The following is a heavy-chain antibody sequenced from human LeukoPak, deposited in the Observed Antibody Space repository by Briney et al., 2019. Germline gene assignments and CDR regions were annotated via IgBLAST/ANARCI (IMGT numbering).Heavy chain of an antibody. J-gene: IGHJ5*02. Sequence: GGPLRLSCAASGFTFNDYYMSWIRQAPGKGLEWLSYINIGGTNTHYADSVKGRFTISRDNAKKSLYLEMNNLRAEDTAVYYCATDGAGFDTWGQGVLVAVSS. CDR3: ATDGAGFDT. V-gene: IGHV3-11*01. CDR2: INIGGTNT. CDR1: GFTFNDYY.